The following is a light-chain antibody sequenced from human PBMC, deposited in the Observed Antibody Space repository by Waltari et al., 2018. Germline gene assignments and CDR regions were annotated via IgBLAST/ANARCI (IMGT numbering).Light chain of an antibody. CDR1: TSDVGVYNY. Sequence: QSALTQPAPVSGSPGQSITISCTGPTSDVGVYNYVSWYQQHPGKAPKLMIYDVSNRPSGVSNRFSGSKSGNTASLTISGLQAEDEADYYCSSFTSSSTWVFGGGTKLTVL. CDR3: SSFTSSSTWV. J-gene: IGLJ3*02. V-gene: IGLV2-14*01. CDR2: DVS.